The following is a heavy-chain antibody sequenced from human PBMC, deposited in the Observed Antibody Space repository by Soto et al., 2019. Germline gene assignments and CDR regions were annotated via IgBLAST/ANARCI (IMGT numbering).Heavy chain of an antibody. CDR2: IIPILGIA. CDR3: ARDDSSGYYRLGAFDI. CDR1: GGTFSSYT. D-gene: IGHD3-22*01. Sequence: QVQLVQSGAEVKKPGSSVKVSCKASGGTFSSYTISWVRQAPGQGLEWMGRIIPILGIANYAQKFQGRVTITADKSTSTAYMELSSLRSEDTAVYYCARDDSSGYYRLGAFDIWGQGTMVTVSS. J-gene: IGHJ3*02. V-gene: IGHV1-69*08.